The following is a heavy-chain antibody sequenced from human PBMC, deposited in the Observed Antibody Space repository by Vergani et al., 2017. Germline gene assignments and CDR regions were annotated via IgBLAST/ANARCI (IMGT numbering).Heavy chain of an antibody. D-gene: IGHD2-15*01. J-gene: IGHJ4*02. CDR1: GGSISSYY. CDR3: ARGRCSGGSCYSY. Sequence: QVQLQESGPGLVKPSETLSLTCTVSGGSISSYYWSWIRQPPGKGLEWIGDIYYSGSTNYNPSLKSRVTISVDTSKNQFSLKLSSVTAADTAVYYCARGRCSGGSCYSYWGQGTLVTVSS. CDR2: IYYSGST. V-gene: IGHV4-59*01.